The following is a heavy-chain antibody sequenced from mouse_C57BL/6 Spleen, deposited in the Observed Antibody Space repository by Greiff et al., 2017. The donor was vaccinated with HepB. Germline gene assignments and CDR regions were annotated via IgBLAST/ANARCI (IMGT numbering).Heavy chain of an antibody. CDR3: ARRGDGYGYYFDY. CDR1: GYTFTSYW. J-gene: IGHJ2*01. V-gene: IGHV1-64*01. CDR2: IHPNSGST. D-gene: IGHD2-3*01. Sequence: VQLQQSGAELVKPGASVKLSCKASGYTFTSYWMHWVKQRPGQGLEWIGMIHPNSGSTNYNEKFKSKATLTVDKSSSTAYMQLSSLTSEDSAVYYCARRGDGYGYYFDYWGQGTTLTVSS.